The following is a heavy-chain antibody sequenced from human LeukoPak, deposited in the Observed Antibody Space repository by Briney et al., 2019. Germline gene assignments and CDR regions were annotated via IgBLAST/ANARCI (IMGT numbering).Heavy chain of an antibody. J-gene: IGHJ4*02. V-gene: IGHV3-21*01. CDR2: ISSSSSYI. CDR1: GFTFSSYS. CDR3: ARNPPNRYCSSTSSRPFDY. D-gene: IGHD2-2*01. Sequence: PGGSLRLSCAASGFTFSSYSMNWARQAPGKGLEWVSSISSSSSYIYYAGSVKGRFTISRDNAKNSLYLQMNSLRAEDTAVYYCARNPPNRYCSSTSSRPFDYWGQGTPVTVSS.